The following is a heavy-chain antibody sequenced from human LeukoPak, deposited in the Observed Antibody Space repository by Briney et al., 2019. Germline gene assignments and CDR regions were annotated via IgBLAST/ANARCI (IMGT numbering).Heavy chain of an antibody. CDR3: AASGGPISWFDP. Sequence: SETLSLTCAVYGGSFSGYYWGWIRQPPGKGLQWIGEITHNGYTNYNPPLKSRVTISIDTSKNEFSLKVSSVTAADMAIYYCAASGGPISWFDPWGQGTLVTVSS. D-gene: IGHD3-10*01. CDR2: ITHNGYT. V-gene: IGHV4-34*01. CDR1: GGSFSGYY. J-gene: IGHJ5*02.